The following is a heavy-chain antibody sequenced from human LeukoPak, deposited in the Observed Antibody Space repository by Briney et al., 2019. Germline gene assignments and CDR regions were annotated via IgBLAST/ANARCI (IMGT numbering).Heavy chain of an antibody. CDR3: AIGRRVTPRPSAFDI. Sequence: PSETLSLTCAVYGVSFSGYYWSWLRQPPGKGLEWIGEINHSGSTNYNPSLKSRVTISVDTSKNQFSLKLSSVTAADTAVYYCAIGRRVTPRPSAFDIWGQGTMVTVSS. V-gene: IGHV4-34*01. J-gene: IGHJ3*02. CDR2: INHSGST. CDR1: GVSFSGYY. D-gene: IGHD4-23*01.